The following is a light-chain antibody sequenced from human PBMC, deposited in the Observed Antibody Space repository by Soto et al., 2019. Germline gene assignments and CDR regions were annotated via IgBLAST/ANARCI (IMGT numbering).Light chain of an antibody. CDR2: EVS. J-gene: IGLJ1*01. CDR1: SSDVGGYKY. CDR3: SSYTGSSPYV. V-gene: IGLV2-14*01. Sequence: QSVLTQPASVSGSPGQSITISCTGTSSDVGGYKYVSWYQQHPGKAPKLMIYEVSNRXXXVXNXFXGSKSGNTASLTISGLQAEDEADYYCSSYTGSSPYVFGTGTQLTVL.